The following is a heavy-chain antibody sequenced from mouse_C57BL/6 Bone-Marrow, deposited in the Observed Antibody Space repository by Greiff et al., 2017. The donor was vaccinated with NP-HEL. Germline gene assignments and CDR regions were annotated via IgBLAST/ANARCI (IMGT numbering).Heavy chain of an antibody. V-gene: IGHV5-12*01. CDR3: ASPNYYGSSYKAWFAY. D-gene: IGHD1-1*01. CDR2: ISNGGGST. CDR1: GFTFSDYY. Sequence: LVESGGGLVQPGGSLKLSCAASGFTFSDYYMYWVRQTPEKRLEWVAYISNGGGSTYYPDTVKGRFTISRDNAKNTLYLQMSRLKSEDTAMYYCASPNYYGSSYKAWFAYWGQGTLVTVSA. J-gene: IGHJ3*01.